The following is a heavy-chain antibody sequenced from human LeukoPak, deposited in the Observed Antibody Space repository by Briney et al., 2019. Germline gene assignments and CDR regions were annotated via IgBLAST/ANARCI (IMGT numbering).Heavy chain of an antibody. J-gene: IGHJ6*02. CDR3: AKDTSAGVVVAALIHYYYYGMDV. CDR1: RFTFSSYG. Sequence: GRSLRLSCAASRFTFSSYGMHWVRQAPGKGLEWVAVISYDGSNKYYADSVKGRFTISRDNSKNTLYLQMNSLRAEDTAVYYCAKDTSAGVVVAALIHYYYYGMDVWGQGTTVTVSS. D-gene: IGHD2-15*01. CDR2: ISYDGSNK. V-gene: IGHV3-30*18.